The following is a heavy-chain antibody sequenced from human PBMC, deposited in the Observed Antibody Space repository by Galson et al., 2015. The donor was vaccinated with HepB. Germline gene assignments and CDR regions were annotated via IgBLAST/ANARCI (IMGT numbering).Heavy chain of an antibody. CDR1: GFSFSDYH. CDR3: AAGVVGGTFDY. J-gene: IGHJ4*02. V-gene: IGHV3-11*01. Sequence: SLRLSCAASGFSFSDYHMSWIRQAPGKGLEWVSHISSSGITMYYADSVKGRFTVSRDNTKNSLYLQMNSLRAEDTAVYYCAAGVVGGTFDYWGQGTLVTVSS. D-gene: IGHD1-26*01. CDR2: ISSSGITM.